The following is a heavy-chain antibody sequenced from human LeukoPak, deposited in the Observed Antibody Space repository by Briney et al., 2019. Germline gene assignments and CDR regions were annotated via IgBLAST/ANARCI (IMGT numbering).Heavy chain of an antibody. CDR2: ISGSGGST. Sequence: GGSLRLSCVASGFSFTTHAMGWVRQAPGKGLEWVSHISGSGGSTKYSGSVKGRFTISRDNSKNTLYLQINSLGADDTAVYYCAKDQDPHSYGSGSYAPFDYWGQGTLVTVSS. CDR3: AKDQDPHSYGSGSYAPFDY. J-gene: IGHJ4*02. CDR1: GFSFTTHA. V-gene: IGHV3-23*01. D-gene: IGHD3-10*01.